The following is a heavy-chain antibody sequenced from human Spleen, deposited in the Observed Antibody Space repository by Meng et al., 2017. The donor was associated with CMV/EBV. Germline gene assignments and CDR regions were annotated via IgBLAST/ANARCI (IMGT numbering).Heavy chain of an antibody. CDR2: IIPIFGTA. V-gene: IGHV1-69*05. D-gene: IGHD5-18*01. J-gene: IGHJ4*02. Sequence: SGGTFSSYAISWVRQAPGQGLEWMGGIIPIFGTANYAQKFQGRATITTDESTSTAYMELSSLRSEDTAVYYCARADRVQLWEGHFDYWGQGTLVTVSS. CDR1: GGTFSSYA. CDR3: ARADRVQLWEGHFDY.